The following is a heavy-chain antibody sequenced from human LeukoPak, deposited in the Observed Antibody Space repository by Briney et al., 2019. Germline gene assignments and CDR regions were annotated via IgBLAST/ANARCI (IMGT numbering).Heavy chain of an antibody. V-gene: IGHV1-2*02. Sequence: ASVKVSCKASGYTFTGYYMHWVRQAPGQGLEWMGWINPNSGGTNYAQKFQGRVTMTTDTSTSTASMELGSLRSDDTAVYYCARDHAAGWELPLNWFDPWGQGTLVTVSS. J-gene: IGHJ5*02. D-gene: IGHD1-26*01. CDR2: INPNSGGT. CDR3: ARDHAAGWELPLNWFDP. CDR1: GYTFTGYY.